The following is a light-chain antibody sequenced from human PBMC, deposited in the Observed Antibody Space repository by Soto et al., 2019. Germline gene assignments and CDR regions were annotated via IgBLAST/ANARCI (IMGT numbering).Light chain of an antibody. CDR1: HDINNY. CDR2: DAS. V-gene: IGKV1-33*01. Sequence: DIQMTQSPSTLSASVGDRVTISFHASHDINNYLNCYQQKSGKAPKLLIYDASNLHPGVPSRFRGSGSGTEFSFNITSLQPEDVATYYCQQYDDLPITFGQGTRLEI. J-gene: IGKJ5*01. CDR3: QQYDDLPIT.